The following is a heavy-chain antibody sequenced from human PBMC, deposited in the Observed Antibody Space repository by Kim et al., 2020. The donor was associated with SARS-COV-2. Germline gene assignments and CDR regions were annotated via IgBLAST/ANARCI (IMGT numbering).Heavy chain of an antibody. CDR1: AFTLNNVW. CDR3: TTFNRQNAFDV. V-gene: IGHV3-15*01. J-gene: IGHJ3*01. Sequence: GGSLRLSCAASAFTLNNVWMNWVRQPPGKGLEWLGVIKNKPTGGTTHFAALVEGRFTISRDDSKNMLYLQINSLKTDDTAVYYCTTFNRQNAFDVWGRGTMVIVSS. CDR2: IKNKPTGGTT.